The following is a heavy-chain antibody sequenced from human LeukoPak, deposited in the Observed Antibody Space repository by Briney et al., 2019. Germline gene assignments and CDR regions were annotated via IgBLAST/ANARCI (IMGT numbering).Heavy chain of an antibody. D-gene: IGHD2-15*01. J-gene: IGHJ3*02. V-gene: IGHV3-15*01. CDR1: GFTFSNAW. CDR3: TTDGEYCSGGSCYGGAFDI. CDR2: IKSKTDGGTT. Sequence: AGGSLRLSCAASGFTFSNAWMSRVRQAPGKGLEWVGRIKSKTDGGTTDYAAPVKGRFTISRDDSKSTLYLQMNSLKTEDTAVYYCTTDGEYCSGGSCYGGAFDIWGQGTMVTVSS.